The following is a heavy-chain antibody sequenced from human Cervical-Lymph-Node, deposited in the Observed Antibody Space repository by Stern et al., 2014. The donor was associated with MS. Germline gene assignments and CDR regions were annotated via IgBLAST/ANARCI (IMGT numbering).Heavy chain of an antibody. Sequence: QVQLVESGAEVKKPGASVKVSCKASGYTFTSYDFNWVRQATGQGLECMGWMNPNSGNRGYAQKFQGRVTMTRDTSISTAYMELSSLTSEDTAVYYCARDCSGSRCEGDAFDIWGQGTLVTVSS. CDR1: GYTFTSYD. V-gene: IGHV1-8*01. CDR2: MNPNSGNR. CDR3: ARDCSGSRCEGDAFDI. J-gene: IGHJ3*02. D-gene: IGHD2-15*01.